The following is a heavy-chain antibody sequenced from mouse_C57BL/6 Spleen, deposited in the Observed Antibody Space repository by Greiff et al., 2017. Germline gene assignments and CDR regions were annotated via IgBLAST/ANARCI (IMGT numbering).Heavy chain of an antibody. CDR1: GYTFTSYW. Sequence: QVQLQQPGAELVRPGSSVKLSCKASGYTFTSYWMHWVKQRPIQGLEWIGNIDPSDSETHYNQKFKDKATLTVGKSSSIAYMQLSSLTSEDSAVYYCARDYYYGSINWYFDVWGTGTTVTVSA. CDR3: ARDYYYGSINWYFDV. CDR2: IDPSDSET. V-gene: IGHV1-52*01. J-gene: IGHJ1*03. D-gene: IGHD1-1*01.